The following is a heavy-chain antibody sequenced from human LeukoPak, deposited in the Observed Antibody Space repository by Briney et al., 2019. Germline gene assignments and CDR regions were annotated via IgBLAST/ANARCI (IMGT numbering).Heavy chain of an antibody. CDR1: GFTFSSYW. V-gene: IGHV3-7*01. Sequence: GGSLRLSCAASGFTFSSYWMSWVRQAPGKGLEWVANIKQDGREKYYVDSVKGRFTISRDNAKNSLYLQMNSLRAEDTAVYYCARGLTLCGDYVGYWGQGTLVTVSS. CDR3: ARGLTLCGDYVGY. D-gene: IGHD1-14*01. J-gene: IGHJ4*02. CDR2: IKQDGREK.